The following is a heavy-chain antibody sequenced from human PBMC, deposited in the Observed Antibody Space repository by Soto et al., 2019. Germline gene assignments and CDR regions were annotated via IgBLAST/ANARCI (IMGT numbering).Heavy chain of an antibody. CDR1: GYTFTSYG. Sequence: QVQLVQSGAEVKKPGASVKVSCKASGYTFTSYGISWVRQAPGQGLEWMGWISAYNGNTNYAQKIQGRVTMTTDTSTXTXYXXLRSLRSDDTAVYYCARAVDYYDSSGYYTHEYFQHWGQGTLVTVSS. V-gene: IGHV1-18*01. CDR2: ISAYNGNT. J-gene: IGHJ1*01. CDR3: ARAVDYYDSSGYYTHEYFQH. D-gene: IGHD3-22*01.